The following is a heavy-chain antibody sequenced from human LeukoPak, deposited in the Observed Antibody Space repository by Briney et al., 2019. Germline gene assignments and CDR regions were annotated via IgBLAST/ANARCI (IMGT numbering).Heavy chain of an antibody. Sequence: KPSETLSLTCTVSGASISSYYWSWVRQPPGKGLEWIGHIYFGGPTDYNPSLKSRVTISGDTSNNHFSLHLNSVTAADTAVYYCARRFGDSSGYPFDSWGQGTLVIVSS. J-gene: IGHJ4*02. V-gene: IGHV4-59*08. CDR3: ARRFGDSSGYPFDS. CDR1: GASISSYY. D-gene: IGHD3-22*01. CDR2: IYFGGPT.